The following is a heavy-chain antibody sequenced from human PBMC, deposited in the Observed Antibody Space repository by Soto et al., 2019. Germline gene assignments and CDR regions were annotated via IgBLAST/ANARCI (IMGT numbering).Heavy chain of an antibody. CDR1: AFTFGSYA. CDR3: AKSGSHSYFDY. D-gene: IGHD3-10*01. V-gene: IGHV3-23*01. J-gene: IGHJ4*02. CDR2: ISASGGNT. Sequence: HPGGSLRLSCAASAFTFGSYAMSWVRQAPGKGLEWVSSISASGGNTYYADSVKGRFTISRGNSKNTLYLQMNSLRAEDTAVYYCAKSGSHSYFDYWGQGTLVTVS.